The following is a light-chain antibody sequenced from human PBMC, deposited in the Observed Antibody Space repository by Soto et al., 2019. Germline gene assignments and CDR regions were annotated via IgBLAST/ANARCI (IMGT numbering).Light chain of an antibody. J-gene: IGKJ4*01. V-gene: IGKV3D-15*01. CDR1: QSININ. Sequence: EVLMTQSPATLSVSPGERVTLSCRASQSININLAWYQQKPGQAPRVLIYGASSRASGIPDRFSGSGSGTDFTRTISRLEHDDFAFYYCQQYQNWPPLTFGGGTRVELQ. CDR3: QQYQNWPPLT. CDR2: GAS.